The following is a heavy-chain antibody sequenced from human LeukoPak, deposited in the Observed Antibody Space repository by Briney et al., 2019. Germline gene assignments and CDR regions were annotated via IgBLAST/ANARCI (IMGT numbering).Heavy chain of an antibody. CDR1: GGSISSYS. V-gene: IGHV4-30-2*01. D-gene: IGHD3-10*01. J-gene: IGHJ4*02. CDR3: ARYYYGSGGWYYFDY. Sequence: PSETLSLTCTVSGGSISSYSWSWIRQPPGKGLEWIGYICHSGSTYYNPSLKSRVTISVDRSKNQFSLKLSSVTAADTAVYYCARYYYGSGGWYYFDYWGQGTLVTVSS. CDR2: ICHSGST.